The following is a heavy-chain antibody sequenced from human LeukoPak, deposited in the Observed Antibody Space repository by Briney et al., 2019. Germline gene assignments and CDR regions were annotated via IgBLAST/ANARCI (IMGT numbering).Heavy chain of an antibody. CDR3: AKAFRIVGIGNPDDAFDV. V-gene: IGHV3-23*01. D-gene: IGHD1-26*01. CDR1: GFTFNKYA. J-gene: IGHJ3*01. Sequence: GGSLRLSCAASGFTFNKYAMNWVRQPPGKGLEWVSSIAGTGGSTYYADSVKGRFTLSRDNSENTLYLQLNSLRAEDSGIYYCAKAFRIVGIGNPDDAFDVWGQGTVVTVSS. CDR2: IAGTGGST.